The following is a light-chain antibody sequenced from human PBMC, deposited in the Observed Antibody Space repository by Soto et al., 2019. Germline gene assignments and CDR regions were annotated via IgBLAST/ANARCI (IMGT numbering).Light chain of an antibody. V-gene: IGKV3-20*01. J-gene: IGKJ2*01. CDR3: QQYGGSPRT. CDR1: QSVRGSY. Sequence: EIVLTQSPGTLSLSPGERATLSCRASQSVRGSYLAWYRQRPGQAPRLLIYGATSRATGIPDRFSGSGSGTDFTLTISRLEPEDFAIYHCQQYGGSPRTFGQGTKLEIK. CDR2: GAT.